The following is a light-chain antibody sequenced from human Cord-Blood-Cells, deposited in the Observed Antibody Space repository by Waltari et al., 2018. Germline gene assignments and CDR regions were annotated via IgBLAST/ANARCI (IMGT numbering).Light chain of an antibody. Sequence: DIVMTQSPDSLAVSLGERATINCKSSQSVLYSSNNKNYLPWYQQKPGQPPKLVIYGASTRESGFPDRCSGSGSGTDFTLTISSLQAEDVAVYYCQQYYSTPWTFGQGTKVEIK. CDR2: GAS. CDR1: QSVLYSSNNKNY. CDR3: QQYYSTPWT. V-gene: IGKV4-1*01. J-gene: IGKJ1*01.